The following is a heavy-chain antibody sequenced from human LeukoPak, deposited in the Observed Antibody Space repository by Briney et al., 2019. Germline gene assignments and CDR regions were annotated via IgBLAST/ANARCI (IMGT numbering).Heavy chain of an antibody. Sequence: SETLSLTCTVSGVSISSYYWSWIRQPPEKGLEWIGYIYYSGSTNYNPSFKSRVTISVDTSKNQFSLKLSSVTAADTAVYYCARGFGSGWYKNWFDPWGQGTLVTVSS. D-gene: IGHD6-19*01. J-gene: IGHJ5*02. CDR2: IYYSGST. CDR1: GVSISSYY. V-gene: IGHV4-59*01. CDR3: ARGFGSGWYKNWFDP.